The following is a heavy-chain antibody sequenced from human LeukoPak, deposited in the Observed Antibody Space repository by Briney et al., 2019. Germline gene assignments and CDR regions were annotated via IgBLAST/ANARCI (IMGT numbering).Heavy chain of an antibody. CDR2: ISSSSNTI. Sequence: GGSLRLSCAASGFTLSSYSMNWVRQAPGKGLEWVSYISSSSNTIYYADSVKGRFTIYRDIAKNSLYLQMNSLRAEDTALYYCARGAPYYYNSSGYYHYFDYWGQGTLVTVSS. V-gene: IGHV3-48*01. CDR1: GFTLSSYS. J-gene: IGHJ4*02. CDR3: ARGAPYYYNSSGYYHYFDY. D-gene: IGHD3-22*01.